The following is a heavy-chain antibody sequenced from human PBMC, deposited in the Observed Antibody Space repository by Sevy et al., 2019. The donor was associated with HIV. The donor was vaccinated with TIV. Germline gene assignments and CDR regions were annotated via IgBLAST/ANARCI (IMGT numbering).Heavy chain of an antibody. CDR3: AKDRYSSGWYSGTFYYGMDV. D-gene: IGHD6-19*01. V-gene: IGHV3-9*01. Sequence: GGSLRLSCAASGFTFDDYAMHWVRQAPGKGLEWVSGISWNSGSIGYADSVKGRFTISRDNAKNSLYLQMNSQRAEDTALYYCAKDRYSSGWYSGTFYYGMDVWGQGTTVTVSS. J-gene: IGHJ6*02. CDR2: ISWNSGSI. CDR1: GFTFDDYA.